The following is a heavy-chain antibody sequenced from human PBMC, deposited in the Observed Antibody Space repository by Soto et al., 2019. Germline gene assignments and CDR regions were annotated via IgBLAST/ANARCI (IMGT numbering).Heavy chain of an antibody. CDR2: ISYDGSNK. CDR1: GFTFSSYA. Sequence: GESLKISCAASGFTFSSYAMHWVRQAPGKGLEWVAVISYDGSNKYYADSVKGRFTISRDNSKNTLYLQMNSLRAEDTAVYYCARAGSGSYYGNWFDPWGQGTLVTVSS. V-gene: IGHV3-30*04. D-gene: IGHD3-10*01. J-gene: IGHJ5*02. CDR3: ARAGSGSYYGNWFDP.